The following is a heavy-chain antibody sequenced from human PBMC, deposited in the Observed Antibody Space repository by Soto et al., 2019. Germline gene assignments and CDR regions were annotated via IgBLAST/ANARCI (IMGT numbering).Heavy chain of an antibody. CDR1: GFMFSSYT. J-gene: IGHJ4*02. CDR3: ARGCSSASCYYY. CDR2: VSFRGDI. V-gene: IGHV3-21*01. D-gene: IGHD2-2*01. Sequence: GGSLRLSCTASGFMFSSYTMNWVRQAPGKGLERVSSVSFRGDIYYADSLEGRFTISRDDAKNSLYLQMNSLRAEDTAVYYCARGCSSASCYYYWGQGTLVTVSS.